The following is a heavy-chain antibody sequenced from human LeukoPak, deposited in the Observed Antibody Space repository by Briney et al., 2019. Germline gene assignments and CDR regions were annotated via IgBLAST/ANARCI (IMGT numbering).Heavy chain of an antibody. CDR1: GGSISSGDYY. Sequence: SQTLSLTCTVSGGSISSGDYYWSWIRRPPGKGLEWIGYIYYSGSTYYNPSLKSRVTISVDTSKNQFSLKLSSVTAADTAVYYCARMYYDFWNDPPGINWFDPWGQGTLVTVSS. CDR2: IYYSGST. CDR3: ARMYYDFWNDPPGINWFDP. D-gene: IGHD3-3*01. V-gene: IGHV4-30-4*01. J-gene: IGHJ5*02.